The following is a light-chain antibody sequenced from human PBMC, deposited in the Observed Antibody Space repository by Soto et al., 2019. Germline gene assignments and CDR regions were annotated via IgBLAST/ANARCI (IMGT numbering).Light chain of an antibody. J-gene: IGLJ2*01. CDR3: AAWDDSLTGVV. CDR1: SSNIGSHT. Sequence: QSVLTQPPSASGTPGQRVTISCSGSSSNIGSHTVNWYQQLPGAAPKLLIYINDQRPSGVPDRFSGSKSGTSASLAISGLQSEDEADYYCAAWDDSLTGVVFGGGTKLTVL. V-gene: IGLV1-44*01. CDR2: IND.